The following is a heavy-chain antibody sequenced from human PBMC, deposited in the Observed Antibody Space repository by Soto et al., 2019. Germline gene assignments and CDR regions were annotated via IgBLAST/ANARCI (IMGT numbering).Heavy chain of an antibody. J-gene: IGHJ4*02. Sequence: ASVKVSCKASGYTFTSYYMHWVRQAPGQGLEWMGIINPSGGSTSYAQKFQGRVTITADESTSTAYMELSSLRSEDTAVYYCASRYYDSSGYSAFDYWGQGTLVTV. CDR1: GYTFTSYY. D-gene: IGHD3-22*01. CDR2: INPSGGST. V-gene: IGHV1-46*01. CDR3: ASRYYDSSGYSAFDY.